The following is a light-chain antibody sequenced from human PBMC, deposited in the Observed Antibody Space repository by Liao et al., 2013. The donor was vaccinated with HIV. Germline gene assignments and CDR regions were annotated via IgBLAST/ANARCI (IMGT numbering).Light chain of an antibody. Sequence: SYVLTQPPSVSVAPGKTARITCGGNNIGSKSVHWYQQKPGQAPVLVIYYDSDRPSGIPERFSGSNSGNTATLTISRVEAGDEADYYCQVWDSSSYHRVFASGTKVTVL. V-gene: IGLV3-21*01. CDR1: NIGSKS. J-gene: IGLJ1*01. CDR3: QVWDSSSYHRV. CDR2: YDS.